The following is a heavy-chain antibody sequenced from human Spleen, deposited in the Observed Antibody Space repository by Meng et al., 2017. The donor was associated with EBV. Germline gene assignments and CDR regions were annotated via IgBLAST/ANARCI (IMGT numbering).Heavy chain of an antibody. CDR3: ASAHLYGGYISADY. Sequence: QVQLVQSGSELKKPXASVKVSCKASGYTFTSYAMNWVRQAPGQGLEWMGWINTNTGNPTYAQGFTGRFVFSLDTSVTTAYLQISSLKADDTAIYYCASAHLYGGYISADYGGQGTLVTVSS. CDR1: GYTFTSYA. D-gene: IGHD5-12*01. CDR2: INTNTGNP. J-gene: IGHJ4*02. V-gene: IGHV7-4-1*02.